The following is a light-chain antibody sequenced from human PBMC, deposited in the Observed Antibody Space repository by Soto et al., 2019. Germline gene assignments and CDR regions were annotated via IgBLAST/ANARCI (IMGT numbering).Light chain of an antibody. CDR2: AAS. Sequence: EMKNSPATLSVYPGDRATLSCRASQSVSINLAWYQQKPGQVPRLLIYAASTRATGIPARFSGSGSETEFTLTISSLQSEDFAVYYCHQYHNWPWTFGHGTKVDI. V-gene: IGKV3-15*01. CDR3: HQYHNWPWT. CDR1: QSVSIN. J-gene: IGKJ1*01.